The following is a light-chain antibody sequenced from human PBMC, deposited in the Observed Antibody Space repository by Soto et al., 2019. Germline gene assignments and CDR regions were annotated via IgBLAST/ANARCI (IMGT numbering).Light chain of an antibody. V-gene: IGKV1-5*03. CDR2: KAS. CDR3: QQYDTYPYT. CDR1: QSISSW. J-gene: IGKJ2*01. Sequence: DIQMTQSPSTLSASVGDRVTITCRASQSISSWLAWYRQKPGKAPNLLIYKASSLESGVPSRFSGSGSGTEFTLTLSSLQPDDFATYYCQQYDTYPYTFGQGTKLEIK.